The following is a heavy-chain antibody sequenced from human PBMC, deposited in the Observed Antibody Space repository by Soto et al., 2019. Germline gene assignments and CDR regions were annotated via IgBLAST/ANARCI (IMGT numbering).Heavy chain of an antibody. CDR3: ARHHPCRGPPVWYFDL. V-gene: IGHV3-7*01. J-gene: IGHJ2*01. Sequence: EVQLVESGGGLVQPGGSLRLSCAASGFPFSSYWMSWVRQAPGKGLQFVANIKQDGRDRDHVTSVKGRFSISRDNAKNSLDLQMNSLRPEDTAVYYCARHHPCRGPPVWYFDLWGRGTLVTVS. CDR1: GFPFSSYW. CDR2: IKQDGRDR. D-gene: IGHD3-10*01.